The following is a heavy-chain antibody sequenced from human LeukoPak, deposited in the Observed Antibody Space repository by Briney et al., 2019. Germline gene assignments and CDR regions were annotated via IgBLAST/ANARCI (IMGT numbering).Heavy chain of an antibody. CDR2: IYPYDSDI. J-gene: IGHJ6*03. CDR3: ARQRVVVPAATHMDV. Sequence: GESLKISCKGFGYNFTTYWIAWVRQMPGKGLEFMGIIYPYDSDIRYGPSFQGQVTISADKSITTAYLQWSSLQASDTAMYYCARQRVVVPAATHMDVWGKGTTVTVSS. CDR1: GYNFTTYW. D-gene: IGHD2-2*01. V-gene: IGHV5-51*01.